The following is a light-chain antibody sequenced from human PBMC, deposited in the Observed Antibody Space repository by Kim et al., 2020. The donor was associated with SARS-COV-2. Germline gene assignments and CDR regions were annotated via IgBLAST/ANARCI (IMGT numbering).Light chain of an antibody. Sequence: DIQMTQSPSSLSASVGDRVTITCRASQGISNYVAWYQQKPGKVPKLLLYGVSALQSGVPSRFRGSGSETDFTLTISSPRPEDVATYYCQKYNGAPWAFGQGTKVDIK. CDR3: QKYNGAPWA. V-gene: IGKV1-27*01. CDR2: GVS. J-gene: IGKJ1*01. CDR1: QGISNY.